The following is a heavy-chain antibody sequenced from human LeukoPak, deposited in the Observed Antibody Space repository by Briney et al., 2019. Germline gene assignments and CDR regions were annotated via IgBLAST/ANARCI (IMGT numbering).Heavy chain of an antibody. J-gene: IGHJ4*02. CDR3: ARGPYYDSWSGAGY. Sequence: ASVKVSCKASGYTFRDFGISWVRQAPGQGLEWMGWITTYNGNTNYIQKLQGRVNMTTDTSTSTAYMELRSLRSDDTAVYYCARGPYYDSWSGAGYWGQGTLVTVSS. CDR1: GYTFRDFG. CDR2: ITTYNGNT. V-gene: IGHV1-18*01. D-gene: IGHD3-3*01.